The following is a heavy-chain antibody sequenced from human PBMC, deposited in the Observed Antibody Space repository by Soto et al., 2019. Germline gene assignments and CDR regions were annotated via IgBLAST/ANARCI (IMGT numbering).Heavy chain of an antibody. J-gene: IGHJ4*02. D-gene: IGHD6-19*01. V-gene: IGHV4-59*01. Sequence: SETLSLTCTVSGGSSINYYWTWIRQPPGKGLEWIGYVYSSGHTSYNPSLKSRVTISIDTSKNQFSLKLSSVTAADTAVYYCARSLAVPRYYFDYWGQGTLVTVSS. CDR3: ARSLAVPRYYFDY. CDR1: GGSSINYY. CDR2: VYSSGHT.